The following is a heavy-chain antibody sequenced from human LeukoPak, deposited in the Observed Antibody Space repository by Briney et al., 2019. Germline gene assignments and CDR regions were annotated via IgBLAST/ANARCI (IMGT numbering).Heavy chain of an antibody. CDR1: GGSISNSNYY. CDR3: ARDLGTYYGMDV. CDR2: IFYTGTT. J-gene: IGHJ6*02. Sequence: SETLSLTCTVSGGSISNSNYYWGWIRQPPGKELEWIGNIFYTGTTYYNPSLKSRVTIAVDTSKNQFSLKLSSVTAADTAVYYCARDLGTYYGMDVWGQGTTVTVSS. V-gene: IGHV4-39*02.